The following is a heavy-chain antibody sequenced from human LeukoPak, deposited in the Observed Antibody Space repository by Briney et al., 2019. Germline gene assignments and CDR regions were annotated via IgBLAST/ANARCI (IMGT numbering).Heavy chain of an antibody. CDR2: MNPNSGNT. V-gene: IGHV1-8*01. J-gene: IGHJ6*02. D-gene: IGHD6-19*01. CDR1: GYTFTSYD. Sequence: ASVKVSCKASGYTFTSYDINWVRQATGQGLEWMGWMNPNSGNTGYAQKFQGRVTMTRNTSISTAYMELSSLRSEDTAVYYCARGRYSSGWYGDYYYGMDVWGQGTTVTVPS. CDR3: ARGRYSSGWYGDYYYGMDV.